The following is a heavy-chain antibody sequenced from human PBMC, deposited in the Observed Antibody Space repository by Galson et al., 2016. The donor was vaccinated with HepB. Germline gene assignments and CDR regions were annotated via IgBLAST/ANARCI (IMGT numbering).Heavy chain of an antibody. CDR3: AKTLLGGMDV. Sequence: SLRLSCAASGFTFSGHSMSWVRQAPGKGLEWVSVIGGGGGGTYYGDSVKGRYTISRDNSKNTLYLQMNSLRADDTAVYYCAKTLLGGMDVWGQGTMLTV. V-gene: IGHV3-23*01. CDR2: IGGGGGGT. J-gene: IGHJ6*02. CDR1: GFTFSGHS. D-gene: IGHD2-21*01.